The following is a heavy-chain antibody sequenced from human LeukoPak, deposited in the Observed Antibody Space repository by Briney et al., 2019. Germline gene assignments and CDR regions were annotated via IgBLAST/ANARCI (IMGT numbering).Heavy chain of an antibody. Sequence: NPSETPSLTCAVSGYSISGNNWWAWIRQPPGKGLEWIGYIYYSGSTYYNPYNPSLTSRVTMSVDTSKNQFSLKLDSVTEKDTAMYYCARNQAVAANRGAFDIWGQGTMVTVSS. CDR1: GYSISGNNW. J-gene: IGHJ3*02. D-gene: IGHD6-19*01. CDR3: ARNQAVAANRGAFDI. V-gene: IGHV4-28*01. CDR2: IYYSGST.